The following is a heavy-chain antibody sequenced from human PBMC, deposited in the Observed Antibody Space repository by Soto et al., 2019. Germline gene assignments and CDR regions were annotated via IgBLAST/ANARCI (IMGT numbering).Heavy chain of an antibody. Sequence: PSETLSRTCTVSGGSIPSGGYYWRWMRHHGGKGLEWIGYIYYSGSTYYNPSLKSRVTVSVDTSKNQFSLKLSSVTAADTAVYYCARGSGDGSSGDTAFDYWGQGTLVTVSS. CDR2: IYYSGST. J-gene: IGHJ4*02. V-gene: IGHV4-31*03. D-gene: IGHD3-22*01. CDR1: GGSIPSGGYY. CDR3: ARGSGDGSSGDTAFDY.